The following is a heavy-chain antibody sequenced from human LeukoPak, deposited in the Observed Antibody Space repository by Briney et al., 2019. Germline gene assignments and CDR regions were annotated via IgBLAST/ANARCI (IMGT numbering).Heavy chain of an antibody. J-gene: IGHJ4*02. D-gene: IGHD1-26*01. Sequence: GESLKISCKGSGYSFPTYWIGWVRQMPGKGLEWMGIIYPGDSDTRYSPSFQGQVTISADKSISTAYLQWSSLKASDTAMYYCTRTWVGATYYFDYWGQGTLVTVSS. V-gene: IGHV5-51*01. CDR2: IYPGDSDT. CDR3: TRTWVGATYYFDY. CDR1: GYSFPTYW.